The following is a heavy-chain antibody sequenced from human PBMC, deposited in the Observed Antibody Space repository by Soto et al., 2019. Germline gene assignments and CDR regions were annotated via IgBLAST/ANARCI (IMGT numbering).Heavy chain of an antibody. CDR1: GFTVSNYG. CDR2: IWYDGSNK. V-gene: IGHV3-33*01. Sequence: QVQLEESGGGVVQPGRSLRLSCAASGFTVSNYGMHWVRQAPGKGLEWVAVIWYDGSNKYYADSVKGRFTISRNNSNNTVYLHMNSLRAEDTAVYYCARRFSVSRDFDYWGQGTLVTVSS. J-gene: IGHJ4*02. CDR3: ARRFSVSRDFDY.